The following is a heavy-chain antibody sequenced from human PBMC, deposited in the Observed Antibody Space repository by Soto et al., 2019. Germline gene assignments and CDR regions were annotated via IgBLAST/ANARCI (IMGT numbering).Heavy chain of an antibody. CDR2: IYWDDDK. D-gene: IGHD3-10*01. V-gene: IGHV2-5*02. CDR3: AQGSGTYIY. CDR1: GFSLSTSGVG. J-gene: IGHJ4*02. Sequence: SGPTLVKPTQTLTLTCTFSGFSLSTSGVGVGWIRQPPGKALEWLALIYWDDDKRYSPSLKGRLTITKDTSKNQVVLTMANMDPVDTATYYCAQGSGTYIYWGQGTLVTVSS.